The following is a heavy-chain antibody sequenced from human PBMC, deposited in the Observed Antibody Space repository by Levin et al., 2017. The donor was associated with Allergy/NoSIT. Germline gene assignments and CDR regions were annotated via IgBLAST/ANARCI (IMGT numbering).Heavy chain of an antibody. V-gene: IGHV4-59*01. CDR2: IFYSGTT. CDR1: GDSISDYY. D-gene: IGHD5-24*01. Sequence: SQTLSLTCTVSGDSISDYYWSWIRQPPGKGLEWIGYIFYSGTTNYNPSLKSRVTISVDTSKNQFSLKLSSVTAADTAVYYCATYRDVYNYFDYWGQGTLVTVSS. J-gene: IGHJ4*02. CDR3: ATYRDVYNYFDY.